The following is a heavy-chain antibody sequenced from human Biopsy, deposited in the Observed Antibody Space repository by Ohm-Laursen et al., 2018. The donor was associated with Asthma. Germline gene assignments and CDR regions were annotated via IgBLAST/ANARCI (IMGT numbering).Heavy chain of an antibody. CDR1: GDSISSNSW. Sequence: PQTLSLTCAVSGDSISSNSWWTWVRQSPGRGLEWIGEIYYSGSTNYHPSLKGRVTISVAKSKNQFSLRPTSVTAADTAVYYCARAIGTGDWYFDVWGRGTLVTVSS. D-gene: IGHD1-1*01. CDR2: IYYSGST. V-gene: IGHV4-4*03. CDR3: ARAIGTGDWYFDV. J-gene: IGHJ2*01.